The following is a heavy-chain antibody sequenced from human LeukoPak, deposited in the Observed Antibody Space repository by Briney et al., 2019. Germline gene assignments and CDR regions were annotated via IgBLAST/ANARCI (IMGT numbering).Heavy chain of an antibody. V-gene: IGHV3-74*01. D-gene: IGHD3-3*01. CDR2: ISNDGSST. CDR3: ARAYDYWSDYAGVDV. CDR1: GFTFNNYW. J-gene: IGHJ6*02. Sequence: PGGSLRLSCAASGFTFNNYWKHWVRQAPGKGLVWVSRISNDGSSTPYSDSVKGRFTISRDNAKNTLYLQMNSLRAEDTAVYFCARAYDYWSDYAGVDVWGQGTPVTVSS.